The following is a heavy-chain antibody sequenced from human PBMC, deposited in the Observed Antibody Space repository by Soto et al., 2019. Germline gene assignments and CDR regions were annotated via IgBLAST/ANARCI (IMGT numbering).Heavy chain of an antibody. CDR3: ATIRRIVRGLIYYGMDV. Sequence: PSETLSLTCAVYGGSFSGYYWSWIRQPPGKGLEWIGEINHSGSTNYNPSLKSRVTISVDTSKNQFSLKLSSVTAADTAVYYCATIRRIVRGLIYYGMDVWGQGTTVTVSS. J-gene: IGHJ6*02. CDR1: GGSFSGYY. D-gene: IGHD2-2*01. CDR2: INHSGST. V-gene: IGHV4-34*01.